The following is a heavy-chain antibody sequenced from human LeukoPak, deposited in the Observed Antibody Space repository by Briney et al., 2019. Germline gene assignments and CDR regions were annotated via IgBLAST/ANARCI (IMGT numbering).Heavy chain of an antibody. CDR2: SNAGNGDT. D-gene: IGHD3-22*01. CDR1: GYTFTSYI. CDR3: ARDFIRRLPIVVVTKPRGENWFDP. Sequence: GASVKVSCKASGYTFTSYIIHWVRQAPGQRLEWVGWSNAGNGDTKHSQKFQGRVTITRDTSASTAYMELSSLRSEDTAVYYCARDFIRRLPIVVVTKPRGENWFDPWGQGTLVTVSS. V-gene: IGHV1-3*01. J-gene: IGHJ5*02.